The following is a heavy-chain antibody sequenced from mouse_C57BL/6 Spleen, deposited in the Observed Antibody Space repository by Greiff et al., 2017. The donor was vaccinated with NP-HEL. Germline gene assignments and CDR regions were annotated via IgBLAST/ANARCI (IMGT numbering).Heavy chain of an antibody. V-gene: IGHV1-69*01. CDR3: AIITSALDY. Sequence: QVQLQQPGAELVMPGASVKLSCKASGYTFTSYWMHWVKQRPGQGLEWIGEIDPSDSYTNYNQKFKGKSTLTVDKSTSTAYMQLSSQTSENSAVYYYAIITSALDYWGQGTTLTVSS. CDR1: GYTFTSYW. D-gene: IGHD1-1*01. CDR2: IDPSDSYT. J-gene: IGHJ2*01.